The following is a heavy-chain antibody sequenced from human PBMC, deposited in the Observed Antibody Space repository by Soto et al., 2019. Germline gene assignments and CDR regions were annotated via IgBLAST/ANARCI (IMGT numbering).Heavy chain of an antibody. J-gene: IGHJ4*02. CDR1: VFTFSNYS. D-gene: IGHD5-12*01. V-gene: IGHV3-30*19. CDR3: AREWSVANPGY. Sequence: GALRLSGAASVFTFSNYSMHWVRQAPGKGLEWVAVISKDGYKKYYADSVKGRFTISRDNSKNTLYLQMNSLRPEDTAVHYCAREWSVANPGYWGQGTQVTVSS. CDR2: ISKDGYKK.